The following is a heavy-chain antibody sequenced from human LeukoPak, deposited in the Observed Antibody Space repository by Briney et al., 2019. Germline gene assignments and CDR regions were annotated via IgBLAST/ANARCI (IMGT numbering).Heavy chain of an antibody. CDR3: ARLYDYVWGSYRYTGMDYFDY. Sequence: ASVKVSFKASGYTFTSYGISWVRQAPGQGLEWMGWISAYNGNTNYAQKLQGRVTMTTDTSTSTAYMELRSLRSDDTAVYYCARLYDYVWGSYRYTGMDYFDYWGQGTLVTVSS. V-gene: IGHV1-18*01. CDR2: ISAYNGNT. D-gene: IGHD3-16*02. J-gene: IGHJ4*02. CDR1: GYTFTSYG.